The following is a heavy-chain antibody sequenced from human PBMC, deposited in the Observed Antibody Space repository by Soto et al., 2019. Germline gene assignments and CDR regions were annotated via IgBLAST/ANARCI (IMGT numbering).Heavy chain of an antibody. CDR3: ARGPGGPDGPGDY. CDR1: GYTFTSYA. V-gene: IGHV1-3*01. J-gene: IGHJ4*02. D-gene: IGHD2-15*01. CDR2: INAGNGNT. Sequence: QVQLVQSGAEVKKPGASVKVSCKASGYTFTSYAMHWVRQAPGQRLEWMGWINAGNGNTKYSQKFQGRGTITRDTSASTAYTELSSLRSEDTAVYYCARGPGGPDGPGDYCGQGTLVTVSS.